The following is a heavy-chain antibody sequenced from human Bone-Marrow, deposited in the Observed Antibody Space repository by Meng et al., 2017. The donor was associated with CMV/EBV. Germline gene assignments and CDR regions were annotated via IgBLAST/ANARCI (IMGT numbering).Heavy chain of an antibody. D-gene: IGHD5-18*01. CDR1: GYTFSNYY. CDR3: AREYAAMVDVYYYGMAV. J-gene: IGHJ6*01. CDR2: FNPSGDRT. V-gene: IGHV1-46*01. Sequence: ASVKVSCKTSGYTFSNYYIHWVRQAPEKGLEWMGIFNPSGDRTSYGKKFQGRVTMTRDTSSSTVYMELISLRIEDTAVYYCAREYAAMVDVYYYGMAVWGPGNRVHGAS.